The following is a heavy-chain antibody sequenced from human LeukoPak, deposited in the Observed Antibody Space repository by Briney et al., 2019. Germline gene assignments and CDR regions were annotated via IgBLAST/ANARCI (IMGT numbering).Heavy chain of an antibody. CDR2: IYYSGST. J-gene: IGHJ3*01. Sequence: SETLSLTCTVSGGSISSYYWSWIRQPPGKGLEWIGYIYYSGSTNYNPSLKSRVTISVDTSKNQFSLKLSSVTAADTAVYYCAADREGWMVVWGQGTMVTVSS. V-gene: IGHV4-59*08. D-gene: IGHD6-19*01. CDR3: AADREGWMVV. CDR1: GGSISSYY.